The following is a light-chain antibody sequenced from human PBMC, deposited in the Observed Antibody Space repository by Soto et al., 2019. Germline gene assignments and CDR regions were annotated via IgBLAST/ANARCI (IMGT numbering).Light chain of an antibody. CDR2: VAS. Sequence: ESVLTQSPGSLSLSPGEGATLSCRASQSVNSYSLAWYQQKPGQAPRLLISVASTRATGIPDRFRGSGSGTDFTLTSSRLEPEDFAVYWCQQYGSSLTFGQGTKVDIK. V-gene: IGKV3-20*01. J-gene: IGKJ1*01. CDR3: QQYGSSLT. CDR1: QSVNSYS.